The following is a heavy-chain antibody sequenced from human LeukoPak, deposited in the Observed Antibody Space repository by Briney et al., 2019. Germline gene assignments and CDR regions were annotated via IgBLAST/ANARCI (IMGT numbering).Heavy chain of an antibody. CDR1: GGTFSSYA. CDR3: ARGDSITMIVGVS. D-gene: IGHD3-22*01. V-gene: IGHV1-46*01. J-gene: IGHJ4*02. CDR2: INPSGGST. Sequence: ASVKVSCKASGGTFSSYAISWVRQAPGQGLEWMGIINPSGGSTSYAQKFQGRVTMTRDTSTSTVYMELSSLRSEDTAVYYCARGDSITMIVGVSWGQGTLVTVSS.